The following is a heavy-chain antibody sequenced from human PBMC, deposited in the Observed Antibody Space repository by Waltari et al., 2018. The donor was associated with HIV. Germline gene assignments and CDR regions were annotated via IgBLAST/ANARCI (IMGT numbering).Heavy chain of an antibody. V-gene: IGHV1-18*01. CDR1: GYTFTSYG. Sequence: QVQLVQSGAEVKKPGASVKVSCKASGYTFTSYGISWVRQAPGQGLEWMGRPSAYNGNTNYAQTLQGRVTMTTDTLTSTAYMAPRSLRLDDTAVYYCARVVGDYDSSGSYFDYWRQGTLVTVSS. D-gene: IGHD3-22*01. J-gene: IGHJ4*02. CDR3: ARVVGDYDSSGSYFDY. CDR2: PSAYNGNT.